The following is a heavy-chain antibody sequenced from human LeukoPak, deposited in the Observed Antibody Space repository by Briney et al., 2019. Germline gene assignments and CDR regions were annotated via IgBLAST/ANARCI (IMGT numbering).Heavy chain of an antibody. Sequence: SETLSLTCTVSGGSISSYYWSWLRQPAGKGLEWIGRIYTSGSTNYNPSLKSRVTMSVDTSKNQFSLKLSPVTAADTAVYYCAREATMDIVVVPAALRRGAFDIWGQGTMVTVSS. CDR3: AREATMDIVVVPAALRRGAFDI. CDR2: IYTSGST. J-gene: IGHJ3*02. D-gene: IGHD2-2*03. V-gene: IGHV4-4*07. CDR1: GGSISSYY.